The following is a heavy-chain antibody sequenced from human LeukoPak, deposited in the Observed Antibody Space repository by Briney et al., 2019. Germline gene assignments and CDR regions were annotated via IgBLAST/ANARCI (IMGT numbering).Heavy chain of an antibody. J-gene: IGHJ4*02. CDR3: ARGSGNSPYYFDY. V-gene: IGHV3-7*01. D-gene: IGHD4-23*01. CDR1: GFTFSSYW. CDR2: IKQDGSEK. Sequence: PGGSLRLSCAASGFTFSSYWMSWVRQAPGKGLEWVANIKQDGSEKYYVDSVKGRFTISRDNSQNSLYLQMNSLRAEDTAVYYCARGSGNSPYYFDYWGQGTLVTVSS.